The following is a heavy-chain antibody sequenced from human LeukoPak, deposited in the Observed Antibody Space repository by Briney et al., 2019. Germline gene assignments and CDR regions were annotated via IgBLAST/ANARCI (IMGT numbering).Heavy chain of an antibody. V-gene: IGHV3-23*01. D-gene: IGHD3-16*01. J-gene: IGHJ4*02. Sequence: GGSLRLSCAASGFTFSSYAMSWVRQAPGKGLEWVSAISGSGGSTYYADSVKGRFTISRDNSKNTLYLQMNSLRVEDTALYYCARIGGSEYDYWGQGTLVTVSS. CDR2: ISGSGGST. CDR3: ARIGGSEYDY. CDR1: GFTFSSYA.